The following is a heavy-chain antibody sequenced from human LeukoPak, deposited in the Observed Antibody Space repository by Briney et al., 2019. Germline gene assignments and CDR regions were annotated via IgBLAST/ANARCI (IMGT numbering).Heavy chain of an antibody. J-gene: IGHJ4*02. CDR2: INHSGST. V-gene: IGHV4-34*01. D-gene: IGHD3-22*01. CDR3: ARRESSGFYYFFFDF. CDR1: GGSFSGYY. Sequence: NPSETLSLTCAVYGGSFSGYYWSWIRQPPGKGLEWIGEINHSGSTNYNPSLKSRVTMSVDTSKNQFSLSLRSLTAADTAVYYCARRESSGFYYFFFDFWAQGTLVTVSS.